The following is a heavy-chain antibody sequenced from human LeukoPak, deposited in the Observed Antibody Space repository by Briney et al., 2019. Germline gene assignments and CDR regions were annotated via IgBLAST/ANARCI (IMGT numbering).Heavy chain of an antibody. D-gene: IGHD2-15*01. Sequence: PGGSLRLSCAASGFTFSSYSMNWVRQAPGKGLEWVSSISSSSSYIYYADSVEGRFPISRDNAKNSLYPQMNSLRAEDTAVYYCARDAGSGDDAFDIWGQGTMITVSS. CDR1: GFTFSSYS. J-gene: IGHJ3*02. CDR2: ISSSSSYI. CDR3: ARDAGSGDDAFDI. V-gene: IGHV3-21*01.